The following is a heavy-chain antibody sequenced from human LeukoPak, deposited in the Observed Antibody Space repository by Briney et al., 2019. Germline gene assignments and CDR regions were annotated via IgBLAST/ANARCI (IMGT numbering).Heavy chain of an antibody. CDR3: ARYWNDATHAFDI. J-gene: IGHJ3*02. V-gene: IGHV3-30-3*01. Sequence: WVAVISYDGLNKYYADSVKGRFTISRDNSKNTLYLQMNSLRAEDTAVYYCARYWNDATHAFDIWGQGTMVTVS. CDR2: ISYDGLNK. D-gene: IGHD1-1*01.